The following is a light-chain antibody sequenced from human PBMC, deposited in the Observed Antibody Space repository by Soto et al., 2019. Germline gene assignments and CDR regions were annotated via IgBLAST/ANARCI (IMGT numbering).Light chain of an antibody. CDR3: QQYTSYSGR. CDR1: QTIGSW. Sequence: DIQMTQSPSTLSASVGDRVTVTCRASQTIGSWLAWYQQKPGRAPKLLIFDASSLESGVPSRFSGNGSGTEFTLTISGLQPDDFASYYCQQYTSYSGRVGQGTKVDSK. V-gene: IGKV1-5*01. J-gene: IGKJ1*01. CDR2: DAS.